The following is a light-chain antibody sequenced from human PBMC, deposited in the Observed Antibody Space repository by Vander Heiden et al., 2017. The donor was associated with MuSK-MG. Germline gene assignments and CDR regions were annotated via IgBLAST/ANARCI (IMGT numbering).Light chain of an antibody. J-gene: IGKJ2*01. CDR3: QQYDSFSS. V-gene: IGKV1-5*03. CDR2: KAS. Sequence: DIQMTQSPSTLSASVGDRVTITCRASQSISPWLAWYQQKPGKAPKLLIYKASRLEGGVPSRFSGSGSGTEFTLTISSLQPDDYATYYCQQYDSFSSFGQATKLEIK. CDR1: QSISPW.